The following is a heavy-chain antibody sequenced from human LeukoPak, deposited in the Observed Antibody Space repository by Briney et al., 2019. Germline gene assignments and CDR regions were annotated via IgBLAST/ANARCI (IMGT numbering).Heavy chain of an antibody. D-gene: IGHD6-19*01. CDR2: IYTNTGNP. CDR3: ARGGGSGWYLRTPDY. Sequence: GASVKVSCKASGYTIISYAMNWVRQAPGQGLEWMGWIYTNTGNPMYAQGFTGRFVFSLDTSVSTAYLQISSLKAEDTAVYYCARGGGSGWYLRTPDYWGQGTLVTVSS. J-gene: IGHJ4*02. V-gene: IGHV7-4-1*02. CDR1: GYTIISYA.